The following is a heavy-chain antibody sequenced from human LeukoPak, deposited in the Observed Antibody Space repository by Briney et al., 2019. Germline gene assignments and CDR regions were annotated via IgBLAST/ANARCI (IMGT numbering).Heavy chain of an antibody. V-gene: IGHV1-2*04. J-gene: IGHJ3*02. CDR1: GYTYTGYY. D-gene: IGHD3-22*01. Sequence: ASVNVSCKASGYTYTGYYMHWVRQAPGQGLEWMGWINPNSGSTKHAQKSQDWVTMTRDTSISPAYFELSRLRSDDAAVYYCARGGLDSSGYHHDAFDMWGQGTMVTVSS. CDR3: ARGGLDSSGYHHDAFDM. CDR2: INPNSGST.